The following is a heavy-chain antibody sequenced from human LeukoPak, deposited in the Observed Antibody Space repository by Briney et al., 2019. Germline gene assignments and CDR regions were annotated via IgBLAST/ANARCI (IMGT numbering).Heavy chain of an antibody. D-gene: IGHD3-3*01. J-gene: IGHJ6*02. CDR2: INPSGGST. V-gene: IGHV1-46*01. CDR1: GYTFTSYG. CDR3: ARGAPLFLESLSLDYVMDV. Sequence: ASVKVSCKASGYTFTSYGISWVRQAPGQGLEWMGIINPSGGSTSYAQKFQGRVTMTRDTSASTVYMELSSLRSEDTAVYYCARGAPLFLESLSLDYVMDVWGQGTTVTVSS.